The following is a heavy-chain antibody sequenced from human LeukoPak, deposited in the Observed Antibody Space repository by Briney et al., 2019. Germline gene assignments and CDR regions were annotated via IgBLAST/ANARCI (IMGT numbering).Heavy chain of an antibody. V-gene: IGHV3-15*01. Sequence: GRSLRLSCAASGFTFSNAWMSWVRQAPGKGLEWVGGIKSKTDGGTTDYAAPVKGRFTISSDDSKNTLYLQMNRLKTEDTAVYYCTTDPSPYWGQGTLVTVSS. J-gene: IGHJ4*02. CDR1: GFTFSNAW. CDR3: TTDPSPY. CDR2: IKSKTDGGTT.